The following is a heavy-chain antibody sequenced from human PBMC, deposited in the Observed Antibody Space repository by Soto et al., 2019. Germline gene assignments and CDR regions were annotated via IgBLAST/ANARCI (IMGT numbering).Heavy chain of an antibody. CDR2: INHSGST. CDR1: GGSFSGYY. Sequence: SETLSLTCAVYGGSFSGYYWSWIRQPPGKGLEWIGEINHSGSTYYNPSLKSRVTISVDTSKNQFSLKLSSVTAADTAVYYCARHLYYYGSGTYLYFDYWGQGTLVTAPQ. D-gene: IGHD3-10*01. CDR3: ARHLYYYGSGTYLYFDY. J-gene: IGHJ4*02. V-gene: IGHV4-34*01.